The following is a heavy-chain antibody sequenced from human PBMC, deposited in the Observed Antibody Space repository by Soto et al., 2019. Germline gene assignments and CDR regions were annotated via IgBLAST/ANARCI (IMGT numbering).Heavy chain of an antibody. J-gene: IGHJ6*02. CDR3: ARQYSYGLWPYYYYGMDV. CDR2: IKQDGSEK. D-gene: IGHD5-18*01. CDR1: GFTFSSYW. Sequence: GGSLRLSCAASGFTFSSYWMSWVRQAPGKGLEWVANIKQDGSEKYYVDSVKGRFTISRDNAKNSLYLQMNSLRAEDTAVYYCARQYSYGLWPYYYYGMDVWGQGTTVTVSS. V-gene: IGHV3-7*01.